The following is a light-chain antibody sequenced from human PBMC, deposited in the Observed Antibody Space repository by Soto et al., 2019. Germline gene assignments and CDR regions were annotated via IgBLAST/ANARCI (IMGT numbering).Light chain of an antibody. CDR2: EVS. V-gene: IGLV2-14*01. J-gene: IGLJ1*01. Sequence: QSAQRHPASLCGSPGHSITICCTGTSSDIGTDNYVSWYQQHPGKAPKVIIYEVSNRPSGVSNRFSGSKSGNTASLTISGLQAEDEADYYCSSYTVTSVTLYVFGTGTKVTVL. CDR1: SSDIGTDNY. CDR3: SSYTVTSVTLYV.